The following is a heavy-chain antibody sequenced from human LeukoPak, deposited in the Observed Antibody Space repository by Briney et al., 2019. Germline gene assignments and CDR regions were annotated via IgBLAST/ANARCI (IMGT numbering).Heavy chain of an antibody. CDR1: GFTFSSYA. V-gene: IGHV3-30*04. CDR2: ISYDGSNK. CDR3: ARGREARLRDVLRYFDY. D-gene: IGHD3-9*01. J-gene: IGHJ4*02. Sequence: GGSLRHSCAASGFTFSSYAMHWVRQAPGKGLERVAVISYDGSNKYYADSVKGRFTISRDNSKNTLYLQMNSLRAEDTAVYYCARGREARLRDVLRYFDYWGQGTLVTVSS.